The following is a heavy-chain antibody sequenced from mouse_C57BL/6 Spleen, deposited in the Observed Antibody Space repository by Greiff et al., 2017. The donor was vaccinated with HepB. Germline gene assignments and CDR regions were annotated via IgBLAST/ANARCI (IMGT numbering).Heavy chain of an antibody. V-gene: IGHV5-17*01. CDR3: ARRSNSYYFDY. Sequence: VQRVESGGGLEKPGGSLKLSCAASGFTFSDSGMHWVRQAPEKGLEWVAYISSGSSTIYYADTVQGRFTISRDNAKNLLFLQMTSLRSEDTAMYYCARRSNSYYFDYWGQGTTLTVSS. CDR1: GFTFSDSG. J-gene: IGHJ2*01. CDR2: ISSGSSTI. D-gene: IGHD2-5*01.